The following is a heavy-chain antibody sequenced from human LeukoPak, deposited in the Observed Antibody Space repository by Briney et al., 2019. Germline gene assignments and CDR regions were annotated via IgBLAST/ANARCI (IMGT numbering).Heavy chain of an antibody. CDR3: ARGLRVGATRFDP. CDR2: INHSGST. V-gene: IGHV4-34*01. Sequence: SETLSLTCAVYGGSFSDYYWSWIRQPPGKGLEWIGEINHSGSTNYNPSLKSRVTISVDTSKNQFSLKLCSVTAADTAVYYCARGLRVGATRFDPWGQGTLVTVSS. CDR1: GGSFSDYY. D-gene: IGHD1-26*01. J-gene: IGHJ5*02.